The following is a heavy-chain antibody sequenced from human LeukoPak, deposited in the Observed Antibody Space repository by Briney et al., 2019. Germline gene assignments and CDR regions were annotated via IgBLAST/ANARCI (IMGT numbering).Heavy chain of an antibody. V-gene: IGHV3-30-3*01. Sequence: GGSLRLSCAASGFTFSRYAMHWVRQAPGKGLEWVAVISYDGSNKYYAESVKGRFTISRDNSKNTLYLQMNSLRVEDTAVYYCARDFDTSGYYFNWGQGTLVTVSS. J-gene: IGHJ4*02. CDR2: ISYDGSNK. D-gene: IGHD3-22*01. CDR1: GFTFSRYA. CDR3: ARDFDTSGYYFN.